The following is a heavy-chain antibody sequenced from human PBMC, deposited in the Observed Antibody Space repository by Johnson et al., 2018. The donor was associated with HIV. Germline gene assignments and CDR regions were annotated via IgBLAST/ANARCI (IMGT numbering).Heavy chain of an antibody. J-gene: IGHJ3*01. CDR3: ARGTWRTVVTSPDAFDF. V-gene: IGHV3-11*01. CDR2: ISSSGSTI. CDR1: GFTFSDYY. D-gene: IGHD4-23*01. Sequence: QVQLVESGGGVVQPGRSLRLSCAASGFTFSDYYMRWIRQAPGEGLVGVSYISSSGSTIYYADSVKGLLTISRENAKNSLYLQMNRLRAEDTALYYCARGTWRTVVTSPDAFDFWGQGTMVTVSS.